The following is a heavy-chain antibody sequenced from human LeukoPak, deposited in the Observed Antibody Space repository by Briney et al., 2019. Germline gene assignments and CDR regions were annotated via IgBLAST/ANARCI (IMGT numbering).Heavy chain of an antibody. CDR3: ARSPYYIAFDI. D-gene: IGHD3-22*01. Sequence: GGSLRLSCAASGFSFSDYEMNWVGQAPGKRLEWLSCISGSGNTIYYADSVKGRFTISRDNAKNSLYLQMNSLRADDTAIYYCARSPYYIAFDIWGQGTVLTIPS. V-gene: IGHV3-48*03. CDR1: GFSFSDYE. J-gene: IGHJ3*02. CDR2: ISGSGNTI.